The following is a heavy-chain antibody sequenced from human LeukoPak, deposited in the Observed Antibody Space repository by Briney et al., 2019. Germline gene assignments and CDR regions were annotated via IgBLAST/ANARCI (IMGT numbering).Heavy chain of an antibody. J-gene: IGHJ4*02. V-gene: IGHV4-39*07. D-gene: IGHD2-2*01. CDR3: ARGLGSSTSWDY. CDR2: IYSSGNS. CDR1: GDSITTNSYW. Sequence: PSETLSLTCSISGDSITTNSYWWAWIRQSPGKGLEWIGSIYSSGNSYYNPSLKSRASISPDTSKSQFSLKLTSVTAADTAVYYCARGLGSSTSWDYWGQGTLVTVSS.